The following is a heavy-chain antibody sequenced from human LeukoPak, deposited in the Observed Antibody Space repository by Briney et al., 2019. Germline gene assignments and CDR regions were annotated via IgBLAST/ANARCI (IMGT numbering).Heavy chain of an antibody. CDR2: IRYDGSNK. D-gene: IGHD5-24*01. CDR3: ATNHPSITGRPYYFDY. V-gene: IGHV3-30*02. Sequence: GGSLRLSCAAPRFTFSSYGMHWVRQAPGEGLEWGAFIRYDGSNKYYADSVKGRFTISRDNSKNTLYLQMNSLRAEDTAVYYCATNHPSITGRPYYFDYWGQGTLVTVSS. J-gene: IGHJ4*02. CDR1: RFTFSSYG.